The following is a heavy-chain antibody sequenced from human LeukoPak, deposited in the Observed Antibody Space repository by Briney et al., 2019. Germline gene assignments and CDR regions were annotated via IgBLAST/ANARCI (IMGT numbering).Heavy chain of an antibody. CDR1: GASISSNRFY. CDR2: IYYNGDT. J-gene: IGHJ5*01. D-gene: IGHD3-16*02. Sequence: SETLSLTCTVSGASISSNRFYWGWIRPPPGKGLESSGTIYYNGDTFYNPSLKSRVTMSVDTSASQFSLKLPSVTAADTAVYYCAVLLYRHYHWFDSWGRGTLVSVSS. V-gene: IGHV4-39*01. CDR3: AVLLYRHYHWFDS.